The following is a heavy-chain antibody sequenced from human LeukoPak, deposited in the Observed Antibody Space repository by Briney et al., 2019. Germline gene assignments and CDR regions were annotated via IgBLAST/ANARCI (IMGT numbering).Heavy chain of an antibody. CDR1: GLSVSNNY. V-gene: IGHV3-53*01. J-gene: IGHJ3*02. CDR2: MHSDGRT. Sequence: GGSLRLSCAASGLSVSNNYMNWVRQASGKGLEWVSVMHSDGRTFYADSVKGRFTISRDKSKNMFYLQMDSLRAEDTAVYYCARDPDDRSGLDAFETWGQGTKVTVS. CDR3: ARDPDDRSGLDAFET. D-gene: IGHD3-22*01.